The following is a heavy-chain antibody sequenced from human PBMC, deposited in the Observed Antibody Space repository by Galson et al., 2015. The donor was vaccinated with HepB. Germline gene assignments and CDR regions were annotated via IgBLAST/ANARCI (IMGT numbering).Heavy chain of an antibody. V-gene: IGHV1-24*01. CDR1: GYTLTELS. CDR3: ATAGMDGGYFDY. J-gene: IGHJ4*02. CDR2: FDPEDGET. Sequence: SVKVSCKVSGYTLTELSMHWVRQAPGKGLEWMGGFDPEDGETIYAQKFQGRVTMTEDTSTDTAYMELSSLRSEDTAVYYCATAGMDGGYFDYWGQGTLVTVSS. D-gene: IGHD3-10*01.